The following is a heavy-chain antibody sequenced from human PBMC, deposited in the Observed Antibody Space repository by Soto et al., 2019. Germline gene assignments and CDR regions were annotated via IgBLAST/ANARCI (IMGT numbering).Heavy chain of an antibody. CDR3: AKDDDISGRGSLDY. CDR1: GFNFKDYA. Sequence: GGSLRLSCAASGFNFKDYAMSWVRQVPGKGPECVSGMSGSGGSIYYADSVKGRFAISRDNSKSTLYLQMGSLRVEDTAVYYCAKDDDISGRGSLDYWGQGTLVTVSS. CDR2: MSGSGGSI. D-gene: IGHD5-12*01. J-gene: IGHJ4*02. V-gene: IGHV3-23*01.